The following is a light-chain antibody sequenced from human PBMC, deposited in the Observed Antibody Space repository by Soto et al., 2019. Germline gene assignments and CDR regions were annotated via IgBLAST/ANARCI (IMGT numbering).Light chain of an antibody. J-gene: IGLJ2*01. CDR2: EGN. Sequence: QSALTQPASVSGSPGQSITISCTGSGSDVVNFYLVSWYQQHPGRAPKLLIYEGNKRPSGLSPRFSGSGSGNTASLTISGLQAEDEALYYCCSHVGRGTLDVVFGGGTKLTVL. V-gene: IGLV2-23*01. CDR3: CSHVGRGTLDVV. CDR1: GSDVVNFYL.